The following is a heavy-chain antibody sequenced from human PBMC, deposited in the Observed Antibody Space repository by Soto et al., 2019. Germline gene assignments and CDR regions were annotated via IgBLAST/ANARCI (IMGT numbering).Heavy chain of an antibody. CDR1: GFTFSSYA. J-gene: IGHJ6*02. V-gene: IGHV3-30-3*01. CDR3: ARWGTGGGDFWSGYAWGTIGYGMDV. Sequence: GGSLRLSCAASGFTFSSYAMHWVRQAPGKGLEWVAVISYDGSNKYYADSVKGRFTISRDNSKNTLYLQMNSLRAEDTAVYYCARWGTGGGDFWSGYAWGTIGYGMDVRGQGTTVTVSS. D-gene: IGHD3-3*01. CDR2: ISYDGSNK.